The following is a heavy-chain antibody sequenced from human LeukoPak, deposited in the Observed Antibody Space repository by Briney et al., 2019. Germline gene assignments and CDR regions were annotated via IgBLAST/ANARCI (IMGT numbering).Heavy chain of an antibody. D-gene: IGHD3-3*01. CDR1: GFTVGSNY. V-gene: IGHV3-66*02. CDR2: IYSGGST. Sequence: GGSLRLSCAASGFTVGSNYMSWVRQAPGKGLEWVSVIYSGGSTYYADSVKGRLIISRDNSKNTLYLQMNSLRAEDTAVYYCARATFWSGYQRDSWYMDVWGKGTPVTVSS. J-gene: IGHJ6*03. CDR3: ARATFWSGYQRDSWYMDV.